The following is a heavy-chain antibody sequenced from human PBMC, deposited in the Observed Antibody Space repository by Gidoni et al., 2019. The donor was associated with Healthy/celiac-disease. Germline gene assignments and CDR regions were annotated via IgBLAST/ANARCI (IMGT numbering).Heavy chain of an antibody. D-gene: IGHD3-22*01. J-gene: IGHJ4*02. V-gene: IGHV4-34*01. CDR3: ARGGPMGVVVITYYFDY. Sequence: QVQLQQWGAGLLKHSENLSLTCAVYGGSFSGYYWSWIRQPPGKGLEWIGEINHSGSTNYNPSLKSRVTISVDTSKNQFSLKLSSVTAADTAVYYCARGGPMGVVVITYYFDYWGQGTLVTVSS. CDR1: GGSFSGYY. CDR2: INHSGST.